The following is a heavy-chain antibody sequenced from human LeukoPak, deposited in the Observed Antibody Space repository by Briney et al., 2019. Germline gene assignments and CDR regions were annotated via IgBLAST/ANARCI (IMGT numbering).Heavy chain of an antibody. CDR1: GSSLSELS. V-gene: IGHV1-24*01. CDR2: FDVIDSET. CDR3: AAGRPYSLLDY. Sequence: ASVKVSCTVSGSSLSELSLYWVRQAPGKGLEWMGGFDVIDSETFYAQKFQGRATMTEDSSTDTAYMGLRSLTSDDTALYYCAAGRPYSLLDYGGQGTLVTVSS. J-gene: IGHJ4*02. D-gene: IGHD5-18*01.